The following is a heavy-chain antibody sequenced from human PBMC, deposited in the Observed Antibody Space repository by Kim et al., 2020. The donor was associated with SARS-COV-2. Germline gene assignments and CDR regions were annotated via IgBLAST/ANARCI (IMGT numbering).Heavy chain of an antibody. D-gene: IGHD5-18*01. V-gene: IGHV3-74*01. CDR1: GFTFSSYW. CDR2: INSDGSST. Sequence: GGSLRLSCSASGFTFSSYWMHWVRQAPGKGLVWVSRINSDGSSTSYADSVKGRFTISRDNAKNTLYLQMNSLRAEDTAVYYCARGGWTAMDIDYWGQGTLVTVSS. J-gene: IGHJ4*02. CDR3: ARGGWTAMDIDY.